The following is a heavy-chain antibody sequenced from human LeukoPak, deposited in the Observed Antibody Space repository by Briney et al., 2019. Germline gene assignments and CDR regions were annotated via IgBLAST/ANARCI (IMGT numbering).Heavy chain of an antibody. J-gene: IGHJ4*02. CDR2: MNPNSGNT. CDR1: GYTFTSYD. Sequence: ASVKVSCKASGYTFTSYDINWVRQATGQGLEWMGWMNPNSGNTGYAQKFQGRVSMTRNTSISTAYMELSSLRSEDTAGYYCARDSMPHALDFDYWGQGTLVTVSS. CDR3: ARDSMPHALDFDY. D-gene: IGHD2-2*01. V-gene: IGHV1-8*01.